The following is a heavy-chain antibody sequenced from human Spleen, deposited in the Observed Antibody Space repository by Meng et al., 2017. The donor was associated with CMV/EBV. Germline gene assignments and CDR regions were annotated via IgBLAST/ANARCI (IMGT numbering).Heavy chain of an antibody. V-gene: IGHV3-23*01. CDR2: ITGSGRST. Sequence: GESLKISCEASGFTFSTYAMTWGRQAPGKGLEWVSTITGSGRSTYYADSLKGRFTISRDNPRNSLYLQMNSLRTEDTAVYYCANDIAPAATPFDPWGQGTLVTVSS. CDR3: ANDIAPAATPFDP. D-gene: IGHD6-13*01. J-gene: IGHJ5*02. CDR1: GFTFSTYA.